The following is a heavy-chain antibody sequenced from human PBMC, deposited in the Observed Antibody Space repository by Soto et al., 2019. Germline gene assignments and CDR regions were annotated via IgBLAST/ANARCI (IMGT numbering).Heavy chain of an antibody. CDR3: AKAPRDLAYYYGMDV. V-gene: IGHV3-53*01. CDR1: GFTVSSNY. CDR2: IYSGGST. J-gene: IGHJ6*02. Sequence: EVQLVESGGGLIQPGGSLRLSCAASGFTVSSNYMSWVRQAPGKGLEWVSVIYSGGSTYYADSMKGRFTISRDNSKNTLYLQMNSLRAEDTAVYYCAKAPRDLAYYYGMDVWGQGTTVTVSS.